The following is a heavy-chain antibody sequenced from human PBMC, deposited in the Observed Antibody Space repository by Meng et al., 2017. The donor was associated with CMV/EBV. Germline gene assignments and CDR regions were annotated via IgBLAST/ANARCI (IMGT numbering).Heavy chain of an antibody. CDR3: ARARARITIFGVVTYFGMDV. CDR2: ISSSGSTI. J-gene: IGHJ6*02. V-gene: IGHV3-48*03. Sequence: GGSLRLSCAASGFTFSSYEMNWVRQAPGKGLEWVSYISSSGSTIYYADSVKGRFTISRDNAKNSLYLQMNSLRAEDTAVYSCARARARITIFGVVTYFGMDVWGQGTTVTVSS. D-gene: IGHD3-3*01. CDR1: GFTFSSYE.